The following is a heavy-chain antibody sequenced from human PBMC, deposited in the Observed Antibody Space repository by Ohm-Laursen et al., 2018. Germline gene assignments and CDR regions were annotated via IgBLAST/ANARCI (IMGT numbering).Heavy chain of an antibody. Sequence: SLRLSCAASGFTFSDYYMSWIRQAPGKGLEWDSYISSSGSTIYYADSVKGRFTISRDNSKNTLYLQMNSLRAEDTAVYYCAKGRSGHPRGVGAFDIWGQGTMVTVSS. V-gene: IGHV3-11*01. D-gene: IGHD3-16*01. J-gene: IGHJ3*02. CDR3: AKGRSGHPRGVGAFDI. CDR1: GFTFSDYY. CDR2: ISSSGSTI.